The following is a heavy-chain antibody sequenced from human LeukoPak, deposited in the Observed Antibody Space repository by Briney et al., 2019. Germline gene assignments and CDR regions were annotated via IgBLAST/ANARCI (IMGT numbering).Heavy chain of an antibody. J-gene: IGHJ3*02. D-gene: IGHD2-8*02. CDR1: GFTFSYPR. Sequence: GGSLRLSCVASGFTFSYPRMSWVRQAPGKGLEWVADIKQDGSEQYYADSVRGRFTISRDNDKNSVYLQMNSLRVEDTAVYFCARDSTGWQADSFDIWGQGTMVTVSS. CDR2: IKQDGSEQ. CDR3: ARDSTGWQADSFDI. V-gene: IGHV3-7*01.